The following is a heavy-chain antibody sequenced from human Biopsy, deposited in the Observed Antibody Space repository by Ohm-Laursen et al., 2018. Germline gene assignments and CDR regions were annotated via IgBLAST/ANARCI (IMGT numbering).Heavy chain of an antibody. V-gene: IGHV4-34*01. CDR2: INDSGRT. CDR3: ARGTNYYGSGRNRHWYDP. CDR1: GGSFSCYY. D-gene: IGHD3-10*01. J-gene: IGHJ5*02. Sequence: GTLSLTCGVFGGSFSCYYCSWIRQPPGKGLEWIGGINDSGRTNYNPARGSRVIFSVDTSKYQFTLKLNSVTAADTAVYYCARGTNYYGSGRNRHWYDPWGQGTQVTVSS.